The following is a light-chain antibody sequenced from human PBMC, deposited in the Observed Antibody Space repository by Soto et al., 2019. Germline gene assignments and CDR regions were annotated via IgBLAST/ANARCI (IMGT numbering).Light chain of an antibody. CDR2: GAS. J-gene: IGKJ4*01. CDR1: QSVTSDY. CDR3: QQYGSSAT. Sequence: ETVLTQSPDTLSLSPGERATLSCRASQSVTSDYLAWYQQKAGQAPRLLIYGASSRATGIPDRFCGSGSGTDFSLTISRLEPEDPAFYYCQQYGSSATFGGGTKVE. V-gene: IGKV3-20*01.